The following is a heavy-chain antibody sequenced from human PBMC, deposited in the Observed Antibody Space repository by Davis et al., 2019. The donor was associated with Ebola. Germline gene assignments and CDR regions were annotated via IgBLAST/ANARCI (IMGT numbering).Heavy chain of an antibody. CDR3: ARDPGMYQHWSDP. Sequence: GEYLKISCAASGFTFSDYYMSWIRPAPGMGLEWISYISDSGSPIYYTDSVKGRFTISRDNAKNSLYLHMNSLRAEDTAVYFCARDPGMYQHWSDPWGQGTLVTVSS. CDR1: GFTFSDYY. J-gene: IGHJ5*02. V-gene: IGHV3-11*01. D-gene: IGHD2-2*01. CDR2: ISDSGSPI.